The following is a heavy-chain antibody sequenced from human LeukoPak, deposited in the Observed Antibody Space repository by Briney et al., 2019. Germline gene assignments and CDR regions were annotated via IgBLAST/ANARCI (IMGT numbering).Heavy chain of an antibody. J-gene: IGHJ2*01. V-gene: IGHV4-59*08. Sequence: SETLSLTCTVSGGSTSSYYWSWIRQPPGKELEWIGYIYYSGSTNYNPSLKSRVTISVDTSKNQLSLKLSSVTAADTAVYYCARRDWYFDLWGRGTLVTVSS. CDR2: IYYSGST. CDR3: ARRDWYFDL. CDR1: GGSTSSYY.